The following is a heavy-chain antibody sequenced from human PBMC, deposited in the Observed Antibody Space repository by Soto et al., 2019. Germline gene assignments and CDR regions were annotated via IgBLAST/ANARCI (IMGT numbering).Heavy chain of an antibody. D-gene: IGHD1-1*01. CDR1: GFIFSSHW. J-gene: IGHJ4*02. CDR3: AKSGRLGYFDY. V-gene: IGHV3-74*01. Sequence: GGSLRLSCEASGFIFSSHWMHWVRQSAEKGLVWVSRINSDGSSTAYADSVKGRFTISRDNAKNTLYLQMNSLRAEDTAVYYCAKSGRLGYFDYWGQGTLVTVSS. CDR2: INSDGSST.